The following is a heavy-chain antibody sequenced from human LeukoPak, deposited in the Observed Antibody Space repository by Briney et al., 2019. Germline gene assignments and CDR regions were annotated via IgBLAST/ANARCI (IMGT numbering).Heavy chain of an antibody. CDR1: GFTFSRYI. CDR2: ISSSGNII. Sequence: GGSLRLSCAASGFTFSRYIMNWVRQAPGKGLEWVSSISSSGNIIYYADSVRGRFTISRDNAKNSLYLQMNSLRAEDTAVFYCARADYYDSGSFYPLNSWGQGTLVTVSS. CDR3: ARADYYDSGSFYPLNS. V-gene: IGHV3-21*01. J-gene: IGHJ4*02. D-gene: IGHD3-10*01.